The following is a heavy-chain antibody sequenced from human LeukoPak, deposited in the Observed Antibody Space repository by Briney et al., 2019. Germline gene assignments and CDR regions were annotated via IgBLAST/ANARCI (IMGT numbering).Heavy chain of an antibody. D-gene: IGHD3-22*01. CDR3: ASYTYYYDSSGYQDAFDI. V-gene: IGHV4-59*01. Sequence: SETLSLTCTVSGGSISSYYWSWIRHPPGKGLEWIGYIYYSGSTNYNPSLKSRVTISVDTSKNQFSLKLSSVTAADTAVYYCASYTYYYDSSGYQDAFDIWGQGTMVTVSS. CDR1: GGSISSYY. CDR2: IYYSGST. J-gene: IGHJ3*02.